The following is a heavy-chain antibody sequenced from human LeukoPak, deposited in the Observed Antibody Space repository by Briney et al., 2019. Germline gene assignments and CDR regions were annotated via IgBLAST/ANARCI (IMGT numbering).Heavy chain of an antibody. D-gene: IGHD2-15*01. J-gene: IGHJ6*03. V-gene: IGHV1-18*01. CDR1: GYTFTSYG. Sequence: ASVKVSCKASGYTFTSYGISWVRQAPGQGLECMGWISAYNGNTNYAQKLQGRVTMTTDTSTSTAYMELRSLRADDTAVYYCARVGANCSGGSCYPYYYYYYMDVWGKGTTVTVSS. CDR3: ARVGANCSGGSCYPYYYYYYMDV. CDR2: ISAYNGNT.